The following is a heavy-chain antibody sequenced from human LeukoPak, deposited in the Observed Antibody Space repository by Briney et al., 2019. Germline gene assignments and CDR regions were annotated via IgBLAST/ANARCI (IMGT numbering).Heavy chain of an antibody. Sequence: ASVKVSCKASGYTFTGYYMHWVRQAPGQGLEWMGWINPNSGGTNYAQKFQGRVTMTRATSISTAYMELSRLRSDDTAVYYCARDFRMGVVVPAAFDCWGQGTLVTVSS. J-gene: IGHJ4*02. CDR3: ARDFRMGVVVPAAFDC. CDR1: GYTFTGYY. V-gene: IGHV1-2*02. CDR2: INPNSGGT. D-gene: IGHD2-2*01.